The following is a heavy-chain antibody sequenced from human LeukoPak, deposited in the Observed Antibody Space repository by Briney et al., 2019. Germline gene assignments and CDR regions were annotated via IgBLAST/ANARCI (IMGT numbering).Heavy chain of an antibody. D-gene: IGHD3-22*01. Sequence: SETLSLTCTVSVGSISSSSYYWGWIRQPPGKGLEWIGYIYYSGSTIYNPSLKSRVTMSIDTSKNQFSLNLSSVTAADTAVYYCARGGPYSYDSSDYWGQGTLVTVSS. J-gene: IGHJ4*02. CDR3: ARGGPYSYDSSDY. CDR1: VGSISSSSYY. V-gene: IGHV4-61*05. CDR2: IYYSGST.